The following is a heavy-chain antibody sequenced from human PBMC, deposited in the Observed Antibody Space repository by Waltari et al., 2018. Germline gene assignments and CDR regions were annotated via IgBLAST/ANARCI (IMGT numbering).Heavy chain of an antibody. CDR2: ISSSGSAT. CDR3: VSLGGDFLDY. D-gene: IGHD3-16*01. J-gene: IGHJ4*02. V-gene: IGHV3-48*03. CDR1: GFTFSSYE. Sequence: VHLVESGGGLAQPGGSLRLSCTGSGFTFSSYEFSWVRQAPGKGLEWISYISSSGSATYYADSVKGRFTVSRDNDKKSVDLQMNSLRVEDMGTYYCVSLGGDFLDYWGQGTLVTVSS.